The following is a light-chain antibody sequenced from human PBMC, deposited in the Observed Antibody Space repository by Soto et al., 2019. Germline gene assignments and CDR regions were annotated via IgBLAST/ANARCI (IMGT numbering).Light chain of an antibody. CDR2: DAS. CDR1: QTIGSN. V-gene: IGKV3-15*01. CDR3: QQYDHWPLFT. Sequence: EIVMTQSPAALSVSPGESASLSCRASQTIGSNLAWYQFRPGQAPRLLIYDASTRAAGVPARFSGSGSGTDFTLTLSSLQSEDLAVFFCQQYDHWPLFTFAQGTKLEIK. J-gene: IGKJ2*01.